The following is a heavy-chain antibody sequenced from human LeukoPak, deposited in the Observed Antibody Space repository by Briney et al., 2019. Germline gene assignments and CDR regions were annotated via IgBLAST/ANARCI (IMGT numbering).Heavy chain of an antibody. D-gene: IGHD3-22*01. Sequence: ASVKVSCKASGYTFTSYAMHWVRQAPGQRLEWMGWINAGNGNTKYSQKFQGRVTITRDTSASTAYMELSSLRSEDTAVYYCARGQRVLYYYDSSGYFEYFQHWGQGTLVTVSS. J-gene: IGHJ1*01. CDR2: INAGNGNT. V-gene: IGHV1-3*01. CDR1: GYTFTSYA. CDR3: ARGQRVLYYYDSSGYFEYFQH.